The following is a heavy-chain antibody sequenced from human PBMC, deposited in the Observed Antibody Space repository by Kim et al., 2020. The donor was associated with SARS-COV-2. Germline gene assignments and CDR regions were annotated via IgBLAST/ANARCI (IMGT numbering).Heavy chain of an antibody. V-gene: IGHV3-72*01. CDR2: AGNKANSYTT. Sequence: GGSLRLSCAASGFTFSDHDMDWVRQAPGKGLEWVGRAGNKANSYTTEYAASVKGRFTISRDDSKKSLFLQMNSLKTEDTAVYYCARRGLRASDRFDYWGQGTLVTASS. J-gene: IGHJ4*02. CDR1: GFTFSDHD. CDR3: ARRGLRASDRFDY.